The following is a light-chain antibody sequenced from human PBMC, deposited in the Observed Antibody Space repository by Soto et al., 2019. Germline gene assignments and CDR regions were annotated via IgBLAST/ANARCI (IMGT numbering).Light chain of an antibody. Sequence: QSVLTQPPSASGSPGQSVTISCTGTSSDFGGYNFVSWYQQHPGKAPRLMIYEATKRPSGVPDRFSASKSGNTASLTVSGLQAEDEADYYCSSYAGSNNFVFGTGTKLTVL. CDR3: SSYAGSNNFV. CDR2: EAT. CDR1: SSDFGGYNF. V-gene: IGLV2-8*01. J-gene: IGLJ1*01.